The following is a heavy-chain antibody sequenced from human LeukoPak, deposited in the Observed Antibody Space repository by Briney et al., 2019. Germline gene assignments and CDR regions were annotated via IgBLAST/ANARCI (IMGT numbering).Heavy chain of an antibody. J-gene: IGHJ3*02. CDR3: ARYIESYPRDAFDI. D-gene: IGHD1-26*01. V-gene: IGHV4-59*01. Sequence: SETLSHTCTVSGGSISSYYWSWIRQPPGKGLEWIGYIYYSGSASYNPSLKSRVTISVDTSKNQFSLKVRSVTAADTAVYYCARYIESYPRDAFDIWGQGTMVTVSS. CDR2: IYYSGSA. CDR1: GGSISSYY.